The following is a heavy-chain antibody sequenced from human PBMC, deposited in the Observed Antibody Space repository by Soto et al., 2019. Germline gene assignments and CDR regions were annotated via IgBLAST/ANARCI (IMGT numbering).Heavy chain of an antibody. CDR2: IYYSGST. V-gene: IGHV4-59*01. CDR3: ARDRAVGATTTYGYYYYGMDV. J-gene: IGHJ6*02. CDR1: GGSISSYY. D-gene: IGHD1-26*01. Sequence: QVQLQESGPGLVKPSETLSLTCTVSGGSISSYYWSWIRQPPGKGLEWIGYIYYSGSTNYNPSLKVRVTISVDTSKNQFSLKLSSVTAADTAVYYCARDRAVGATTTYGYYYYGMDVWGQGTTVTVSS.